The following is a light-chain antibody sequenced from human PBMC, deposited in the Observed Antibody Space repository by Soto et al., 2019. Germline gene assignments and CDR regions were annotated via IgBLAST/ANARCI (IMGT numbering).Light chain of an antibody. CDR2: TAS. Sequence: DIQLTQSPSFLSPSVGDRVTITCRASQDISSHLAWYQQKPGKAPEVLIYTASPLQSGVPSRFSGSGSGTEFTLTISSLQPEDVATYYCQQLNSYPITFGQGTRLDIK. V-gene: IGKV1-9*01. CDR3: QQLNSYPIT. J-gene: IGKJ5*01. CDR1: QDISSH.